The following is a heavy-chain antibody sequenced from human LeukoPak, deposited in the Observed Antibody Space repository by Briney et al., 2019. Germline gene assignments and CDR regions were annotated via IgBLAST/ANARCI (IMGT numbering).Heavy chain of an antibody. CDR1: GFTFSSYS. CDR3: AKELNVYSNSRYFDY. J-gene: IGHJ4*02. V-gene: IGHV3-48*01. CDR2: ISSSSSTI. D-gene: IGHD4-11*01. Sequence: GGSLRLSCAASGFTFSSYSMNWVRQAPGKGLEWVSYISSSSSTIYYADSVKGRFTISRDNSKDTLYLQMNSVRAEDTAVYYCAKELNVYSNSRYFDYWGQGTLVTVSS.